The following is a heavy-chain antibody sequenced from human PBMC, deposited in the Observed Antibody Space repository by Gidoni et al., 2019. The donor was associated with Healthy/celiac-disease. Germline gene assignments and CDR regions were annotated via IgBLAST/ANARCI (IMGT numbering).Heavy chain of an antibody. Sequence: QVQLVQSGAEVKKPGSSVKVSCKASGGTFSSYTISWVRQAPGQGLEWMGRIIPILGIANYAQKFQGRVTITADKSTSTAYMELSSLRSEDTAVYYCASFSSSYHRSYGYWGQGTLVTVSS. CDR1: GGTFSSYT. CDR3: ASFSSSYHRSYGY. J-gene: IGHJ4*02. D-gene: IGHD6-13*01. CDR2: IIPILGIA. V-gene: IGHV1-69*02.